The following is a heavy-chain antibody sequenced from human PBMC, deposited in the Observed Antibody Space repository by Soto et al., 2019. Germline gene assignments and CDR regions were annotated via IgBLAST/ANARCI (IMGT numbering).Heavy chain of an antibody. CDR2: ISGSGGST. J-gene: IGHJ4*02. D-gene: IGHD7-27*01. CDR3: AKAPGGLGMTWGTDY. Sequence: GGSLRLSCAASGFTFSSYAMSWVRQAPGKGLEWVSAISGSGGSTYYADSVKGRFTISRDNSKNTLYLQMNSLRAEDTAVYYCAKAPGGLGMTWGTDYWGQGTLVTVSS. CDR1: GFTFSSYA. V-gene: IGHV3-23*01.